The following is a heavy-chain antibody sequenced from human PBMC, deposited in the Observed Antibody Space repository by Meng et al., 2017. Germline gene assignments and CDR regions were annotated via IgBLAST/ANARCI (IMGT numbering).Heavy chain of an antibody. V-gene: IGHV2-5*01. CDR1: RFSLSTSGVG. J-gene: IGHJ4*02. Sequence: TVRESCPPLVKPTHTLPLTCTFSRFSLSTSGVGVGWIRQTPGKALEWLALIYWHDDPRYSPSLKSRLTITKDTSKTQVVLTMTNMDPVDTATYYCAHSYGSNLDYWGQGTLVTVSS. CDR2: IYWHDDP. CDR3: AHSYGSNLDY. D-gene: IGHD4/OR15-4a*01.